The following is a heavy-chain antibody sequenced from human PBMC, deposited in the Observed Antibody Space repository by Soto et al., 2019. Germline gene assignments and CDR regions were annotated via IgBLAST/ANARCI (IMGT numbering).Heavy chain of an antibody. Sequence: GGSLRLSCAASGFTFSSYAMSWVRQAPGKGLEWVSAISGSGGSTYYADSVKGRFTISRDNSKNTLYLQMNSLRAEDTAVYYCAKPPGVAARRKTHYYYYYGMDAWGQGTTVTVSS. V-gene: IGHV3-23*01. CDR1: GFTFSSYA. D-gene: IGHD6-6*01. J-gene: IGHJ6*02. CDR3: AKPPGVAARRKTHYYYYYGMDA. CDR2: ISGSGGST.